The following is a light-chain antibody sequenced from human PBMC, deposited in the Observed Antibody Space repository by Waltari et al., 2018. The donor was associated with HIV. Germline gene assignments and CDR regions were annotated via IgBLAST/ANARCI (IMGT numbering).Light chain of an antibody. CDR3: QSPDSGTYVV. J-gene: IGLJ2*01. Sequence: SYDLTQPPSVSVSPGQTARITCSGAALPKQYAFWYQQKPGQAPVLVIYKDSERPSGIPERFSGSSSGTTVTLTISGVQAEDEADYYCQSPDSGTYVVFGGGTKLTVL. V-gene: IGLV3-25*03. CDR1: ALPKQY. CDR2: KDS.